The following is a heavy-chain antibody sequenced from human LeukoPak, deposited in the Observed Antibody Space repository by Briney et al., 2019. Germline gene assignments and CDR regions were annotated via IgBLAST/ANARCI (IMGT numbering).Heavy chain of an antibody. J-gene: IGHJ6*03. CDR1: GGSISSSSW. V-gene: IGHV4-4*02. Sequence: SETLSLTCAVSGGSISSSSWWSWVRQPPGKGLEWVGEIYHSGSTNYNPSLKSRVTISVDKSKNQFSLKLSSVTAADTAVYYCARDSFGSGSYYSIKYYYYMDVWGKGTTVTVSS. CDR3: ARDSFGSGSYYSIKYYYYMDV. CDR2: IYHSGST. D-gene: IGHD3-10*01.